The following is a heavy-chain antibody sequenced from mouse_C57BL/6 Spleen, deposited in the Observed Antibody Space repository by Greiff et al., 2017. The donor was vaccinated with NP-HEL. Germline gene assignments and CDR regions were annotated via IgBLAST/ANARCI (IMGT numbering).Heavy chain of an antibody. CDR2: INPNNGGN. J-gene: IGHJ3*01. Sequence: VQLQQSGPELVKPGASVKISCKASGYTFTDYYMNWVKQSHGKSLEWIGDINPNNGGNSYNQKLKGKDTLTVDKSSSTAYMELRSLTSEDSAVYYFARTCTYYDYDAWFAYWGQGTLVTVSA. CDR3: ARTCTYYDYDAWFAY. D-gene: IGHD2-4*01. V-gene: IGHV1-26*01. CDR1: GYTFTDYY.